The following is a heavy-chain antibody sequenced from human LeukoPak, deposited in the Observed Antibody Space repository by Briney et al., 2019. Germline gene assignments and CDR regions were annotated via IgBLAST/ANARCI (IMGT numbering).Heavy chain of an antibody. CDR2: IYYSGST. Sequence: TSETLSLTCTASGGSISSYYWSWIRQPPGKGLEWIGYIYYSGSTNYNPSLKSRVTISVDTSKNQFSLKLSSVTAADTAVYYCAREREGYCSGGSCYYYYMDVWGKGTTVTVSS. D-gene: IGHD2-15*01. CDR1: GGSISSYY. J-gene: IGHJ6*03. V-gene: IGHV4-59*01. CDR3: AREREGYCSGGSCYYYYMDV.